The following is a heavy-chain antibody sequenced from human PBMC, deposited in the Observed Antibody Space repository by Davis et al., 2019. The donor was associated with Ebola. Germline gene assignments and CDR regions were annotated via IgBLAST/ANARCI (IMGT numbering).Heavy chain of an antibody. D-gene: IGHD1-20*01. V-gene: IGHV1-2*04. CDR1: GYTFTGYY. CDR3: ARYAGSIAALEIWYNWNDRGPYFDY. Sequence: AASVKVSCKASGYTFTGYYMHWVRQAPGQGLEWMGWINPNSGGTNYAQKFQGWVTMTRDTSISTAYMELSRLRSDDTAVYYCARYAGSIAALEIWYNWNDRGPYFDYWGQGTLVTVSS. CDR2: INPNSGGT. J-gene: IGHJ4*02.